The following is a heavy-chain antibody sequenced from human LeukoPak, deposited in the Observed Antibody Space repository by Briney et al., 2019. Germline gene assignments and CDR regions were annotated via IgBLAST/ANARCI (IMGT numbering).Heavy chain of an antibody. CDR1: GFTFSSYG. CDR3: ATKTSGTYGDFEY. CDR2: ISGSGSCT. D-gene: IGHD1-26*01. J-gene: IGHJ4*02. V-gene: IGHV3-23*01. Sequence: GGSLTLSCTASGFTFSSYGMSWVRQTPGKGLVWVSFISGSGSCTLYADSVKGRFTISRDNSKNTLYLQMNSLRAEDTAIYFCATKTSGTYGDFEYWGQGTLVTVSS.